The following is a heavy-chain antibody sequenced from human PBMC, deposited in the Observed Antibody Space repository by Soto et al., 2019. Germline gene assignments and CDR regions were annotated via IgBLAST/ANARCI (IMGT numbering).Heavy chain of an antibody. D-gene: IGHD2-2*01. J-gene: IGHJ4*02. CDR2: ILPIYSTRNYA. Sequence: QVQLVQSGAEVRKPGSSVKVPCKASGGTFNKYAISWVRQAPGQGPEWMGGILPIYSTRNYANYAHKFQGRVTITVDTSTSTAYMELSGLKSDDTAIYYCARGVVVVTNYYFDQWGQGTLVTVSS. CDR1: GGTFNKYA. CDR3: ARGVVVVTNYYFDQ. V-gene: IGHV1-69*06.